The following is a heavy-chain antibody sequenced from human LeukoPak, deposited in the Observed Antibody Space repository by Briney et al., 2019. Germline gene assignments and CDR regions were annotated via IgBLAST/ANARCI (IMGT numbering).Heavy chain of an antibody. CDR1: GFTLSRNG. Sequence: GGSLRLSCAASGFTLSRNGMHWVRQAPGKGLEWVSAISGSGGSTYYADSVKGRFTISRDNSKNTPYLQMNSLRAEDTAVYYCAKGRIQLWLFGAFDIWGQGTMVTVSS. V-gene: IGHV3-23*01. CDR2: ISGSGGST. J-gene: IGHJ3*02. D-gene: IGHD5-18*01. CDR3: AKGRIQLWLFGAFDI.